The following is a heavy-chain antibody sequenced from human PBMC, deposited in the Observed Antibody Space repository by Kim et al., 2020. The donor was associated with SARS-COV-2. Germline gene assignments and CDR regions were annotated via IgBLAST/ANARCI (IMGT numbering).Heavy chain of an antibody. V-gene: IGHV1-18*01. CDR2: T. CDR3: ARGTSPPMDY. J-gene: IGHJ4*02. Sequence: TTYAQNLQGRVTMTTDTSTSTAYMVLRSLGSDDTAVYYCARGTSPPMDYWGQGTLVTVSS.